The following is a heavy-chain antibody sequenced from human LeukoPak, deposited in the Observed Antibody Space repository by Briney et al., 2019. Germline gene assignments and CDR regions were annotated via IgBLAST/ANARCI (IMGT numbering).Heavy chain of an antibody. D-gene: IGHD3-16*01. CDR1: GYTFTSYY. Sequence: GASVKVSCKASGYTFTSYYMHWVRQAPGQRLEWMGWINAGNGNTKYSQEFQGRVTITRDTSASTAYMELSSLRSEDMAVYYCARGAAGDYVWGSYTVYFDYWGQGTLVTVSS. V-gene: IGHV1-3*03. J-gene: IGHJ4*02. CDR2: INAGNGNT. CDR3: ARGAAGDYVWGSYTVYFDY.